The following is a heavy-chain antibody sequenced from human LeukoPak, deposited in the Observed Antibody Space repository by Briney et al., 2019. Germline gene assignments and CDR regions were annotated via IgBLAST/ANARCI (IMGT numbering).Heavy chain of an antibody. CDR1: GGSISSYY. V-gene: IGHV4-59*01. D-gene: IGHD3-16*01. J-gene: IGHJ3*02. CDR2: IYYSGST. Sequence: PSETLSLTCTVSGGSISSYYWSWIRQPPGKGLEWIGYIYYSGSTNYNPSLKSRVTISVDTSKNQFSLKLSSVTAADTAVYYCARVGLRRAWGAFDIWGQGTMVTVSS. CDR3: ARVGLRRAWGAFDI.